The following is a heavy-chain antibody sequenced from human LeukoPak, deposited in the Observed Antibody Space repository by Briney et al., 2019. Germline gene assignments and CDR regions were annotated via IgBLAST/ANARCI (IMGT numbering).Heavy chain of an antibody. D-gene: IGHD6-19*01. J-gene: IGHJ1*01. CDR1: RGTLINYV. Sequence: SVTDSFMGSRGTLINYVISAVRQAPGQGLEWMGAIIPIFGTANYAQKFRGRVTTNAKQSTSTAYMELSSQRSEHTAVYYCARILSSSWYEYFHHWGQGTLVTVSS. CDR2: IIPIFGTA. V-gene: IGHV1-69*13. CDR3: ARILSSSWYEYFHH.